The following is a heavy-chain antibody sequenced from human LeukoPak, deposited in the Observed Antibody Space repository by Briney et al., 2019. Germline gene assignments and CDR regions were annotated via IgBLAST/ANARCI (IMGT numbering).Heavy chain of an antibody. CDR1: GYTFTSHG. J-gene: IGHJ5*02. CDR2: TSTYNGQT. V-gene: IGHV1-18*01. Sequence: ASVKVSCRASGYTFTSHGISWVRQAPGQGLEWMGWTSTYNGQTYYTQKFQGRVIMTTDTSRSTVYLEVRSLRSDDTAVYYCARTGVSGTLLFFHYFDPWGQGTLVTVSS. CDR3: ARTGVSGTLLFFHYFDP. D-gene: IGHD5/OR15-5a*01.